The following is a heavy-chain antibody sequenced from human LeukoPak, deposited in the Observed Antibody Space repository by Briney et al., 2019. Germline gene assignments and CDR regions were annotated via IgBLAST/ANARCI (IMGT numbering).Heavy chain of an antibody. Sequence: GGSLRLSCAASGFTVSSNYMSWVRQAPGKGLEWVSVIYSGGSTYYADSVKGRFTISRDNSKSTLYIQMNSLKTEDTAVYYCAVGGQLWWTYWGQGTLVTVSS. CDR3: AVGGQLWWTY. J-gene: IGHJ4*02. D-gene: IGHD5-18*01. CDR2: IYSGGST. V-gene: IGHV3-53*01. CDR1: GFTVSSNY.